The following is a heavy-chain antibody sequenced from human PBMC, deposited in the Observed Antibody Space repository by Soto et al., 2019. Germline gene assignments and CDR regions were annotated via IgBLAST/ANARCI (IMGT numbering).Heavy chain of an antibody. J-gene: IGHJ6*02. D-gene: IGHD3-22*01. Sequence: ASVKVSCKASGGTFSSYAISWVRQAPGQGLEWMGGIIPIFGTANYAQKFQGRVTITADESTSTAYMGLSSLRSEDTAVYYCARPPYYYDSSPPYYYGMDVWGQGTTVTVSS. CDR3: ARPPYYYDSSPPYYYGMDV. CDR2: IIPIFGTA. CDR1: GGTFSSYA. V-gene: IGHV1-69*13.